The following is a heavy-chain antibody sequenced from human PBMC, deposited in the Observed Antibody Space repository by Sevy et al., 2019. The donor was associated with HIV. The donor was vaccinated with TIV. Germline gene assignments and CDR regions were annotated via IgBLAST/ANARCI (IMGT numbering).Heavy chain of an antibody. J-gene: IGHJ4*02. D-gene: IGHD4-17*01. V-gene: IGHV3-21*01. CDR1: VFTFSSYS. CDR3: ARDRVGYGDYG. Sequence: GGSLRLSCAASVFTFSSYSMNWVRQAPGKGLEWVSSISSSSSYIYYADSVKGRFTISRDNAKNSLYLQMNSLRAEDTAVYYCARDRVGYGDYGWGQGTLVTVSS. CDR2: ISSSSSYI.